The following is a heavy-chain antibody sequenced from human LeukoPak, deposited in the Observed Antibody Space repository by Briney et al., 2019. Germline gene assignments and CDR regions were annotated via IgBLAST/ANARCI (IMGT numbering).Heavy chain of an antibody. CDR3: AREKSSGWSADAFDI. V-gene: IGHV4-39*02. D-gene: IGHD6-19*01. CDR2: VYYSGST. J-gene: IGHJ3*02. Sequence: SETLSLTCAVSGGSISSSGYYWDWIRQPPEMGLDWIGSVYYSGSTYYNPSLKGRVTISVDTSKNQFSLNLSSVTAADTAVYYCAREKSSGWSADAFDIWGQGTMVTVSS. CDR1: GGSISSSGYY.